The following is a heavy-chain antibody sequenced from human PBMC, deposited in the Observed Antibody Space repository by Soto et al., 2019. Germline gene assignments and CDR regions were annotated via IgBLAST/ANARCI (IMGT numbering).Heavy chain of an antibody. CDR1: GGTFSSYA. Sequence: QVQLVQSGAEVKKPGCSVKVSCKASGGTFSSYAISWVRQAPGQGLEWMGGIIPIFGTANYAQKFQGRVTITADESTSTAYMELSSLRSEDTAVYSCARGEGAVAGTYTLFDYWGQGTLVTVSS. D-gene: IGHD6-19*01. CDR3: ARGEGAVAGTYTLFDY. CDR2: IIPIFGTA. J-gene: IGHJ4*02. V-gene: IGHV1-69*01.